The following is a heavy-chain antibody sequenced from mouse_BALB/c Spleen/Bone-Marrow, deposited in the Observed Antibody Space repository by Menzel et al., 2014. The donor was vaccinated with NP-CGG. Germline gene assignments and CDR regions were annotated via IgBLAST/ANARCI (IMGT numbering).Heavy chain of an antibody. CDR3: ARSGKVRNAMDY. Sequence: VQVVESGAELVRPGVSVKISCKGSGYTFTDYAVHWVKQSHTKSLEWIGLISSYYGDATYNQKFKGKATMTVDKSSSTALLELARLTSEDSAIYYCARSGKVRNAMDYWGQGTSATVSS. D-gene: IGHD2-14*01. J-gene: IGHJ4*01. CDR2: ISSYYGDA. V-gene: IGHV1-67*01. CDR1: GYTFTDYA.